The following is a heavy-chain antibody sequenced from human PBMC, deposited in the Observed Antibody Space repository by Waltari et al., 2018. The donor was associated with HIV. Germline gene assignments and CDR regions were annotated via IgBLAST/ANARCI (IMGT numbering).Heavy chain of an antibody. V-gene: IGHV3-33*01. Sequence: QVQLVESGGGVVQPGRSLRLSCAASGFTFKNFAMNWVRQAPGKGLEWVGNIYYEGSKKFYGDSVRGRFTISRDNSKQILYLQMNSLRVEDTALYYCARDYNYAPDYWGQGTLVVVSS. CDR2: IYYEGSKK. CDR1: GFTFKNFA. J-gene: IGHJ4*02. D-gene: IGHD5-18*01. CDR3: ARDYNYAPDY.